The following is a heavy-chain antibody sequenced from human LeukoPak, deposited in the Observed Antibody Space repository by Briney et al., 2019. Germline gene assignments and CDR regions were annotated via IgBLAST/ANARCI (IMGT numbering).Heavy chain of an antibody. CDR2: IKSKTDGETT. V-gene: IGHV3-15*01. CDR3: TRVRPYDTGCFDC. Sequence: GGSLRLSCAASGFTFDYIWMSWVRQAPGKGLEWVGRIKSKTDGETTDYATPVEGRFTLSRDDSKKMVYLQMNFLKIEDTAVYYCTRVRPYDTGCFDCWGQGTLVTVSS. J-gene: IGHJ4*02. CDR1: GFTFDYIW. D-gene: IGHD6-19*01.